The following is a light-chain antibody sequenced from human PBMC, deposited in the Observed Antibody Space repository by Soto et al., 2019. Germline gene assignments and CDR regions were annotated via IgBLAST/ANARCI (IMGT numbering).Light chain of an antibody. CDR1: SSKFGANFD. V-gene: IGLV1-40*01. CDR2: GDT. CDR3: QSYDNRLRWV. J-gene: IGLJ2*01. Sequence: QAVVTQPPSVSGAPGQRVTISCTGSSSKFGANFDVQGYQQFPGTAPKLLIYGDTIRPSGVPDRFSGFKSGTSASLAITGLQAEDEADYYCQSYDNRLRWVFGGGTKLTVL.